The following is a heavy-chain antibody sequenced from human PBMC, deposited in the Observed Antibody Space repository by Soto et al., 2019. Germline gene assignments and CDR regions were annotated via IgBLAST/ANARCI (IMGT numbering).Heavy chain of an antibody. D-gene: IGHD4-4*01. J-gene: IGHJ4*02. V-gene: IGHV1-69*01. Sequence: QVQLVQSGAEVKKPGSSVKVSCKASGGTFSSYAISWVRQAPGQGLEWMGGIIPIFGTANYAQKFQGRVTITGDESTSTAYMELSSLRSDDTAVYYCARDYTVTTTFNYFDYWGQGTLVTVCS. CDR1: GGTFSSYA. CDR2: IIPIFGTA. CDR3: ARDYTVTTTFNYFDY.